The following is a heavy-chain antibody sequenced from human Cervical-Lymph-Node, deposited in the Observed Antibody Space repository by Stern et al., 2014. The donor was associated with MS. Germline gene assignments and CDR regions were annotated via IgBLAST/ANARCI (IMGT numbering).Heavy chain of an antibody. CDR3: ARDDRGSSWYRFDF. CDR2: IYDSRST. D-gene: IGHD6-13*01. CDR1: GGSISTDGHY. V-gene: IGHV4-31*03. J-gene: IGHJ4*02. Sequence: QVQLQESGPGLAKPSQTLSLTCTVSGGSISTDGHYLTWIRQPPEKGLEWLGYIYDSRSTYYNPSLKSRVTMSLDTSKNQFSLNVSSVTAADAAIYYCARDDRGSSWYRFDFWGQGTLVTVSS.